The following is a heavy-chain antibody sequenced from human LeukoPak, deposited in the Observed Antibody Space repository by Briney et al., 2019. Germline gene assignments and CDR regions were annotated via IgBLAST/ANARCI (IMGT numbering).Heavy chain of an antibody. Sequence: SETLSLTCTVSGGSISSYYWSWIRQPPGKGLEWIGYIYYSGSTNYNPSLKSRVTISVDTSKNQFSLKLSSVTAADTAVYYCTRVPYYYGMDVWGQGTTVTVSS. CDR3: TRVPYYYGMDV. CDR1: GGSISSYY. J-gene: IGHJ6*02. V-gene: IGHV4-59*01. CDR2: IYYSGST.